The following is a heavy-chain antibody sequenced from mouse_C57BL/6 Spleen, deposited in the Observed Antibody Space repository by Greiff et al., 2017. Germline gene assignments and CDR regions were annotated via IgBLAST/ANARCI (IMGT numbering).Heavy chain of an antibody. J-gene: IGHJ4*01. V-gene: IGHV1-53*01. CDR3: ARWGMLRDYAMDY. CDR1: GYTFTSYW. Sequence: QVQLQQPGTELVKPGASVKLSCKASGYTFTSYWMHWVKQRPGQGLEWIGNINPSNGGTNYNEKFKSKATLTVDKSSSTAYMQLSSLTSEDSAVDYCARWGMLRDYAMDYWGQGTSVTVSS. D-gene: IGHD1-1*01. CDR2: INPSNGGT.